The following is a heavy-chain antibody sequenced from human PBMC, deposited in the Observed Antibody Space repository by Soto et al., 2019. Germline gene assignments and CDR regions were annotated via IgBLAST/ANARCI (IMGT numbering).Heavy chain of an antibody. D-gene: IGHD3-22*01. V-gene: IGHV3-48*01. CDR2: ISSSSSTI. J-gene: IGHJ4*02. CDR1: GFTFSSYS. Sequence: EVQLVESGGGLVQPGGSLRLSCAASGFTFSSYSMNWVRQAPGKGLEWVSYISSSSSTIYYADSVKGRFTISRDNAKNSLYLQLNSLRAEDTAVYYCATHSGYYDYWGQGTLVTVSS. CDR3: ATHSGYYDY.